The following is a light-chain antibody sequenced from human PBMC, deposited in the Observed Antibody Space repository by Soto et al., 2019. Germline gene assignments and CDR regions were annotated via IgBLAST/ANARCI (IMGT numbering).Light chain of an antibody. J-gene: IGKJ2*01. CDR1: QTLTSTY. Sequence: EIVLTQSPGTLSLSPGDTATLSCRARQTLTSTYLAWYQQKPGQAPRILIYGSSSKATGVPDRFSGRGSGTDFTLTNSRLEPEDFAVYYCHQSGSSPYTFGHGTKLEI. V-gene: IGKV3-20*01. CDR3: HQSGSSPYT. CDR2: GSS.